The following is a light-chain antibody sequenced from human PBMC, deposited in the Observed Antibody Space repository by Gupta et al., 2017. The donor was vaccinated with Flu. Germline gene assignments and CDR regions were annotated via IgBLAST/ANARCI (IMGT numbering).Light chain of an antibody. CDR3: QQYGTSPPT. J-gene: IGKJ1*01. Sequence: EIVLTQSPGTLSLSPGERVTLSCRARQSLTSGYLAWYQQRPGQAPRLLIFGASSRATGIPDRFSGSGSGTNFTLTISRLEPEDFAVYYCQQYGTSPPTFGQGTKVEIK. CDR1: QSLTSGY. V-gene: IGKV3-20*01. CDR2: GAS.